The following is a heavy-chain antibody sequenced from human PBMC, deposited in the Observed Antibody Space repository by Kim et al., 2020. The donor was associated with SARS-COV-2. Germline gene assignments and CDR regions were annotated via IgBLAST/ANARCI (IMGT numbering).Heavy chain of an antibody. Sequence: GGSLRLSCAASGFTFSNAWMSWVRQAPGKGLEWVGRIKSKTDGGTTDYAAPVKGRFTISRDDSKNTLYLQMNSLKTEDTAVYYCTTGYCSGGSCYPTTYYYYGMDVWGQGTTVTVSS. D-gene: IGHD2-15*01. CDR1: GFTFSNAW. V-gene: IGHV3-15*01. CDR3: TTGYCSGGSCYPTTYYYYGMDV. CDR2: IKSKTDGGTT. J-gene: IGHJ6*02.